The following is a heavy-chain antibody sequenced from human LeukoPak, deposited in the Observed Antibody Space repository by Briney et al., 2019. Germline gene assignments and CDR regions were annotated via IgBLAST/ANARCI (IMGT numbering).Heavy chain of an antibody. J-gene: IGHJ4*02. V-gene: IGHV3-64*01. CDR3: ASTTPSQYYYGSGSLDY. D-gene: IGHD3-10*01. CDR2: ISSNGGST. Sequence: TGGSLRLSCAASGFTFSSYAMHWVRQAPGKGLEYVSAISSNGGSTYYANSVKGRFTISRDNSKNTLYLQMGSLRAEDMAVYYCASTTPSQYYYGSGSLDYWGQGTLVTVSS. CDR1: GFTFSSYA.